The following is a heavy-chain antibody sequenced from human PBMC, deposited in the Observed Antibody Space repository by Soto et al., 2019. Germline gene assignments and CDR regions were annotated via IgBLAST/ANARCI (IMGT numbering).Heavy chain of an antibody. CDR2: SSPYNGNT. Sequence: ASVKVSCKASGYTFTSFGITWLRQALGQGLEWLGWSSPYNGNTHYVQKFQGRVTMTTDTSTSTAYMELRSLRSDDTAVYYCARGGLGYCSGGSCPQNWFDPWG. D-gene: IGHD2-15*01. V-gene: IGHV1-18*01. CDR3: ARGGLGYCSGGSCPQNWFDP. CDR1: GYTFTSFG. J-gene: IGHJ5*02.